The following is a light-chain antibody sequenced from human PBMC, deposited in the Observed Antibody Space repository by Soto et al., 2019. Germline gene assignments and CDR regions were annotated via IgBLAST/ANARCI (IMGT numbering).Light chain of an antibody. CDR3: QQRSNWPRLT. V-gene: IGKV3-11*01. J-gene: IGKJ4*01. CDR2: GAS. CDR1: PSVGTY. Sequence: EIVLTQSPGTLSLSPWERATLSCRASPSVGTYLAWYQQKPGQAPRLLIYGASSRATGIPARFSGSGSGTDFTLTISSLQPEDFAVYFCQQRSNWPRLTFGGGTKVDIK.